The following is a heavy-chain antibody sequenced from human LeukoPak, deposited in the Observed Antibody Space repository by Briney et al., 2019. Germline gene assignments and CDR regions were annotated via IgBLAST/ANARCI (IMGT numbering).Heavy chain of an antibody. V-gene: IGHV3-7*01. Sequence: QPGGSLRLSCVASGFTLSGYWRSWVRQLPGKGLEWVANIKQDAGEIRYVDSVKGRFTISRDNAKNSVYLQMNSLRGEDTGVYYCARLGSSWDFFDFWGQGTLVTVS. D-gene: IGHD6-13*01. J-gene: IGHJ4*02. CDR1: GFTLSGYW. CDR3: ARLGSSWDFFDF. CDR2: IKQDAGEI.